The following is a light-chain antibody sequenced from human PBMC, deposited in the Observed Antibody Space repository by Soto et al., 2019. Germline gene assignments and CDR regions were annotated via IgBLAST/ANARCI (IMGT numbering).Light chain of an antibody. Sequence: QSALTQPASVSGSPGQSITISCTGTSSDFGGYNYVSWYQQHPGKAPKLLIYEVSNRPSGVSNRFSGSKSVNTASLTISGLQAEDEADYYCSSYTSSSTLYVFGTGTKLTVL. J-gene: IGLJ1*01. V-gene: IGLV2-14*01. CDR3: SSYTSSSTLYV. CDR1: SSDFGGYNY. CDR2: EVS.